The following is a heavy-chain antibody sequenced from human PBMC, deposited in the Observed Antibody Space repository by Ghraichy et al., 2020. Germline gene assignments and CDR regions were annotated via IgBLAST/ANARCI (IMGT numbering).Heavy chain of an antibody. CDR2: IYSGGAT. Sequence: SFAVSGFTVSSIYLSWVRQPPGQGLEWLSVIYSGGATYYADSVKGRFTISRDNSKNTLYLEMNSLRVDDTAVYYCAREYYINNYSPHMDVWGKGTTVTVSS. CDR3: AREYYINNYSPHMDV. V-gene: IGHV3-53*01. D-gene: IGHD3-10*01. CDR1: GFTVSSIY. J-gene: IGHJ6*03.